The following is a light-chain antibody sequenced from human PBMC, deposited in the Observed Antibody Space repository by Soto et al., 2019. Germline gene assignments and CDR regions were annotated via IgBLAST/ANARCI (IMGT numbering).Light chain of an antibody. J-gene: IGLJ2*01. CDR1: SSDVGGYNY. V-gene: IGLV2-14*01. CDR3: SSFTTSRTVV. CDR2: EVS. Sequence: QSVLTQPASVSGSPGQSITISCTGTSSDVGGYNYVSWYQQHPGKAPKLMIYEVSNRPSGVSNRFSGSKSGNTASLTISGLQPEDEADYYCSSFTTSRTVVFGGGTKVTVL.